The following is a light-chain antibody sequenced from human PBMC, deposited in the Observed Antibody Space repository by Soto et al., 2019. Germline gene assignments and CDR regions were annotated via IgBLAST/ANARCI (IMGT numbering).Light chain of an antibody. CDR3: NSYTSSSSYV. J-gene: IGLJ1*01. CDR1: SSDVGGYKY. V-gene: IGLV2-14*01. Sequence: QSALTQPASGSGSPGQSITISCTGTSSDVGGYKYVSWYQQHPGKAPKLLIYTVNNRPSGVSNRFSGSKSGNTASLTISGLQAEYEADYYCNSYTSSSSYVFGTGTKLTVL. CDR2: TVN.